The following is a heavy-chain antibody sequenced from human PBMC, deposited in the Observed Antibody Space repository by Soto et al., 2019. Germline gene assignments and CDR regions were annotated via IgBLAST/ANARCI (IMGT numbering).Heavy chain of an antibody. CDR2: INAGNGNT. J-gene: IGHJ4*02. CDR1: GYTFTSYA. Sequence: ASVKVSCKASGYTFTSYAMHWVRQAPGQRLEWMGWINAGNGNTKYSQKFQGRVTITRDTSASTAYMELSSLRSEDTAVYYCARVPAIAAAEPFDYWGQGTLVTVSS. CDR3: ARVPAIAAAEPFDY. V-gene: IGHV1-3*01. D-gene: IGHD6-13*01.